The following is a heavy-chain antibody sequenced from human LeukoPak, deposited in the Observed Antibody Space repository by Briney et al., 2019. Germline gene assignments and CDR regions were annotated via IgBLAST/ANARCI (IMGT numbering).Heavy chain of an antibody. V-gene: IGHV3-7*01. CDR3: ATYSSLNRREFQY. Sequence: GGSLRLSCVASGFTFSSYWMGWVRQTPGKGLEWLANIRHDGVEKYHVDSVKGRFTISRDNAKNSLYLQMNSLRAEDTAVYYCATYSSLNRREFQYWGQGTLLTVSS. J-gene: IGHJ1*01. D-gene: IGHD3-22*01. CDR2: IRHDGVEK. CDR1: GFTFSSYW.